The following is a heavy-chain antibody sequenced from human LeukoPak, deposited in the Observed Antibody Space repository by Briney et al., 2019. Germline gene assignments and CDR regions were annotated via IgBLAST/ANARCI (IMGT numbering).Heavy chain of an antibody. CDR1: GFTVSNNH. CDR3: AKDQKWGAADYYFDS. CDR2: IYSGGST. V-gene: IGHV3-53*01. J-gene: IGHJ4*02. Sequence: PGGSLRLSCAASGFTVSNNHMSWVRQAPGKGLECVSVIYSGGSTYYADSVKGRLAISRDSSKNTLYLEMNSLRAEDTAVYYCAKDQKWGAADYYFDSWGQGTLVTVSS. D-gene: IGHD6-13*01.